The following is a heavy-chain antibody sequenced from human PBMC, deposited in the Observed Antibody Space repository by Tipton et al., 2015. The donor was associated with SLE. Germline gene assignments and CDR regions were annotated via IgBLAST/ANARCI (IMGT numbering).Heavy chain of an antibody. D-gene: IGHD2-2*01. CDR3: ARVVPTRGPYFQH. CDR2: VYYSGST. V-gene: IGHV4-61*05. J-gene: IGHJ1*01. Sequence: TLSLTCTVSGGSISSSSYYWGWIRQPPGKGLEWIGYVYYSGSTNYNPSLKSRVTISLDTSKNQFSLKLTSVTAADTAVYYCARVVPTRGPYFQHWGQGTLVTVSS. CDR1: GGSISSSSYY.